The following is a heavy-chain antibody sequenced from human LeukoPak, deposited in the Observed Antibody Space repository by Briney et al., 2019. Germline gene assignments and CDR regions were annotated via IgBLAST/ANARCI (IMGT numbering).Heavy chain of an antibody. CDR1: GFTFSSYA. J-gene: IGHJ3*02. Sequence: GGSLRLSCAASGFTFSSYAMSWVRQAPGKGLGWVSAISGSGGSTYYADSVKGRFTISRDNSKNTLYLQMNSLRAEDTAVYYCAKFLWFGESLDAFDIWGQGTMVTVSS. CDR2: ISGSGGST. D-gene: IGHD3-10*01. CDR3: AKFLWFGESLDAFDI. V-gene: IGHV3-23*01.